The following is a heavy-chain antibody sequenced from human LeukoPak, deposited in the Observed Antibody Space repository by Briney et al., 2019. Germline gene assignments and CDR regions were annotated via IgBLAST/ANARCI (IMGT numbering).Heavy chain of an antibody. CDR1: GGTFSSYA. Sequence: ASVKVSCKASGGTFSSYAISWVRQAPGQGLEWMGGIIPIFGTANYAQKFQGRVTITADESTSTAYMELSSLRSEDTAVYYCARGDYYDSSGPNDYWGQGTLVTVSS. CDR2: IIPIFGTA. D-gene: IGHD3-22*01. J-gene: IGHJ4*02. CDR3: ARGDYYDSSGPNDY. V-gene: IGHV1-69*13.